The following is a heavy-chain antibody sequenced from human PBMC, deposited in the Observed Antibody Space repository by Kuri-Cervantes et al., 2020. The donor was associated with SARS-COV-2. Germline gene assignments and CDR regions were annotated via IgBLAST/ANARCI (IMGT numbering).Heavy chain of an antibody. CDR3: ARAPYAFDI. CDR2: ISYDGSNK. Sequence: LSLTCAASGFTFSSYAMHWVRQAPGKGLEWVTVISYDGSNKYYADSVKGRFTISRDNSKNTLYLQMNSLRAEDTAVYYCARAPYAFDIWGQGTTVTVSS. V-gene: IGHV3-30-3*01. CDR1: GFTFSSYA. J-gene: IGHJ3*02.